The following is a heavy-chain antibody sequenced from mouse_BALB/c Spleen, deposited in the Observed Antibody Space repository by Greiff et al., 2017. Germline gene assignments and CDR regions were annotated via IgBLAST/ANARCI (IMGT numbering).Heavy chain of an antibody. J-gene: IGHJ2*01. CDR3: ARSPLTTVVADYFDY. CDR2: IHYSGST. V-gene: IGHV3-1*02. D-gene: IGHD1-1*01. CDR1: GYSITSGYS. Sequence: EVQLQQSGPDLVKPSQSLSLTCTVTGYSITSGYSWHWIRQFPGNKLEWMGYIHYSGSTNYNPSLKSRISITRDTSKNQFFLQLNSVTTEDTATYYCARSPLTTVVADYFDYWGQGTTLTVSS.